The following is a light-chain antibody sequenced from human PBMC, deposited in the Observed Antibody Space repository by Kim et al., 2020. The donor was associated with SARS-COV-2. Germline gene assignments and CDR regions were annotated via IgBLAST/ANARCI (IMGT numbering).Light chain of an antibody. CDR2: GAT. Sequence: DIQMTQSPSSLSASVGDRVTISCRASHDINNYLAWFQQKPGKVPRLLIYGATTLHSGVPSRFSGGRSGTDFTLTISSLQPEDVATYYCQKYNNVPQPFGGGTKLEIK. CDR3: QKYNNVPQP. CDR1: HDINNY. J-gene: IGKJ4*01. V-gene: IGKV1-27*01.